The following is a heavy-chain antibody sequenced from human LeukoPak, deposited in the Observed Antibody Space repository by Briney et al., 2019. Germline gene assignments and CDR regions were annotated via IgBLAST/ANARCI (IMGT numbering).Heavy chain of an antibody. Sequence: SVKVSCTASGGTFSNYAISWVRQAPGQGLEWMGGIIPIFGSANYAQKFQGRVTITADESTSTAYMELSSLRSEDTAVYYCARVRWELLRGDYYYYGVDVWGQGTTVTVSS. D-gene: IGHD1-26*01. CDR1: GGTFSNYA. CDR3: ARVRWELLRGDYYYYGVDV. J-gene: IGHJ6*02. V-gene: IGHV1-69*13. CDR2: IIPIFGSA.